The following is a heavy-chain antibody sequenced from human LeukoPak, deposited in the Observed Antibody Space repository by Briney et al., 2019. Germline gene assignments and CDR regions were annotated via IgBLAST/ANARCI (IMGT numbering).Heavy chain of an antibody. Sequence: ETLSLTCAVYGGSFSGYYWSWVRQAPGKGLEWVSAISGSGGSTYYADPVKGRFTISRDNSKNTLYLQMNSLRAEDTAVYYCAKMGMVRGNDYWGQGTLVTVSS. CDR3: AKMGMVRGNDY. CDR1: GGSFSGYY. V-gene: IGHV3-23*01. D-gene: IGHD3-10*01. J-gene: IGHJ4*02. CDR2: ISGSGGST.